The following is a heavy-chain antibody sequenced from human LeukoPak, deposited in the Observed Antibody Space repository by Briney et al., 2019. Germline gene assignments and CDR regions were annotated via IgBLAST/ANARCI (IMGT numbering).Heavy chain of an antibody. Sequence: SQTLSLTCTVSGGSISSGDYYWSWIRQPPGKGLEWIGYIYYSGTTYYNPSLKSRVTISGDTSKNQFSLKVTSVTAADTAVYYCASSGWYRGYWGQGTLVTVSS. V-gene: IGHV4-30-4*01. CDR3: ASSGWYRGY. CDR2: IYYSGTT. CDR1: GGSISSGDYY. D-gene: IGHD6-19*01. J-gene: IGHJ4*02.